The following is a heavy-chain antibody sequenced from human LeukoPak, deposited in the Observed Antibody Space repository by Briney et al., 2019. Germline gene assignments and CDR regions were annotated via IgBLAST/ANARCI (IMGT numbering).Heavy chain of an antibody. J-gene: IGHJ4*02. CDR1: GFSVSSNY. CDR3: ARGISGWIFDY. V-gene: IGHV3-53*01. Sequence: GGSLRLSCAASGFSVSSNYMSWVRQAPGKGLEWVSVIYSGGSTYYADSVKGRFTISRDNSKNTLYLQMNSLRAEDTAVYYCARGISGWIFDYWGQGTLVTVSS. D-gene: IGHD6-19*01. CDR2: IYSGGST.